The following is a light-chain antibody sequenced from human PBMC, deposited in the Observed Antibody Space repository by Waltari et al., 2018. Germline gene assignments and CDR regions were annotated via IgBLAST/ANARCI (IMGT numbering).Light chain of an antibody. Sequence: EVVMTQSPATLSVSPGERVTLFCGASQSVGNNVAWYQQKPGQAPRLLIYVASTRATGVPDRFSGSGSGTEFTLTVTSLQSEDFAVYYCQQYNNWPPLTFGGGTKVDLK. V-gene: IGKV3-15*01. J-gene: IGKJ4*01. CDR2: VAS. CDR1: QSVGNN. CDR3: QQYNNWPPLT.